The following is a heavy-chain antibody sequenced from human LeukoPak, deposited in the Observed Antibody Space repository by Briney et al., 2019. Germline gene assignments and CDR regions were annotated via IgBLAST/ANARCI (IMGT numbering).Heavy chain of an antibody. Sequence: SETLSLTSTVSGGSISNTYWSWIRQTPGGGLEWIGYIYYTGSTYYSPSLESRVTISLDTSTNQFSLTLGSVTAADTAVYYCAREAECSGGSCYSYGWFDPWGQGTQVIVSS. J-gene: IGHJ5*02. CDR1: GGSISNTY. CDR3: AREAECSGGSCYSYGWFDP. V-gene: IGHV4-59*01. D-gene: IGHD2-15*01. CDR2: IYYTGST.